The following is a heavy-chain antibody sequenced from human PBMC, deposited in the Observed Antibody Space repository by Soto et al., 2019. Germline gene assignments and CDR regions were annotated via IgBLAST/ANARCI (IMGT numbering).Heavy chain of an antibody. V-gene: IGHV3-48*02. J-gene: IGHJ6*02. Sequence: GGSLRLCWAASGCTFGSYSINWVRQAPGKGLEWVSYISSSSSTIYYADSVKARFTISRDNAKNSLYLQMNSLRDEDTAVYYCASLSLWQQLPSLYYYYGMDVWGQGTTVTVSS. CDR1: GCTFGSYS. D-gene: IGHD6-13*01. CDR3: ASLSLWQQLPSLYYYYGMDV. CDR2: ISSSSSTI.